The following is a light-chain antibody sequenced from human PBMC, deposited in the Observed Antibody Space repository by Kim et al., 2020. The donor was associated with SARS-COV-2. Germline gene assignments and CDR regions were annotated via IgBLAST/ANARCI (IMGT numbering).Light chain of an antibody. V-gene: IGLV3-19*01. CDR2: GKN. Sequence: ALGQTVRITCQGDSLRSYYATWYQQKPGQAPILIIYGKNNRPSGIPDRFSGSSSGNTASLTITGTQAGDEADYYCNSRDSNDNVVFGGGTKLTVL. CDR3: NSRDSNDNVV. CDR1: SLRSYY. J-gene: IGLJ2*01.